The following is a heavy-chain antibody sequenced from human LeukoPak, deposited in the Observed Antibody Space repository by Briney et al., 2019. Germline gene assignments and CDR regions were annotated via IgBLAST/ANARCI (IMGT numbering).Heavy chain of an antibody. J-gene: IGHJ3*02. Sequence: GGSLRLSCIASGFTFTDYGIHWVRQAPGKGLEWVTFIRDDGLKIYYTDSVKGRFTISRGNSKNTVNLQMSSLRTEDTAVYYCAKSLGRGQGRPPGGDDTFDIWGQGTMVTVS. V-gene: IGHV3-30*02. CDR3: AKSLGRGQGRPPGGDDTFDI. CDR1: GFTFTDYG. D-gene: IGHD1-26*01. CDR2: IRDDGLKI.